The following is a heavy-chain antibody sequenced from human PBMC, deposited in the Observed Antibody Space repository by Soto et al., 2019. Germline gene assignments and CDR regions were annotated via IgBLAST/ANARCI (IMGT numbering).Heavy chain of an antibody. V-gene: IGHV1-46*01. J-gene: IGHJ4*02. Sequence: ASVKVSCKASGYTFTGYYMHWVRQAPGQGLEWMGIINPSGGSTSYAQKFQGRVTMTRDTSTSTVYMELSSLRSEDTAVYYCARDKTVRLGAQSPFDYWGQGTLVTVSS. CDR2: INPSGGST. D-gene: IGHD3-16*01. CDR1: GYTFTGYY. CDR3: ARDKTVRLGAQSPFDY.